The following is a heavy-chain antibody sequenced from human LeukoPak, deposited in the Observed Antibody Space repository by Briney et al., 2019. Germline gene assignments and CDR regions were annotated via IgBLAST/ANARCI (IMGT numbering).Heavy chain of an antibody. J-gene: IGHJ4*02. CDR3: AKDMLSSGWYPDY. D-gene: IGHD6-19*01. Sequence: GRSLRLPCAASGFTFDDYAMHWVRQAPGKGLEWVSGISWNSGSIGYADSVKGRFTISRDNAKNSLYLQMNSLRAEDTALYYCAKDMLSSGWYPDYWGQGTLVTVSS. CDR2: ISWNSGSI. CDR1: GFTFDDYA. V-gene: IGHV3-9*01.